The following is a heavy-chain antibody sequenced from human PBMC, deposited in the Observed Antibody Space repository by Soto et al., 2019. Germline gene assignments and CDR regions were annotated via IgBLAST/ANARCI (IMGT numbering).Heavy chain of an antibody. J-gene: IGHJ4*02. CDR3: ARDPVTTAIWNFDY. CDR1: GFTFSSYG. D-gene: IGHD4-17*01. CDR2: ICYDGSNK. Sequence: GGSLRLSCAASGFTFSSYGMHWVRQAPGKGLEWVAVICYDGSNKYYADSVKGRFTISRDNSKNTLYLQMNSLRAEDTDVYYCARDPVTTAIWNFDYWGQGTLVTVSS. V-gene: IGHV3-33*01.